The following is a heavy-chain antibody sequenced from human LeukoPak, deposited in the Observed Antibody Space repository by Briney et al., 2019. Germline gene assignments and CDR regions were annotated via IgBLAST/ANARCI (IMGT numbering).Heavy chain of an antibody. CDR1: GGSVSSGSYY. CDR2: IFYSGST. J-gene: IGHJ2*01. Sequence: PSETLSLTCTVSGGSVSSGSYYWSWIRQPPGKGLEWIGYIFYSGSTNYNPSLKSRVTISVDTSKNQFSLKLSSVTAADTAVYYCASSRDGYNDWYFDLWGRGTLVTVSS. V-gene: IGHV4-61*01. D-gene: IGHD5-24*01. CDR3: ASSRDGYNDWYFDL.